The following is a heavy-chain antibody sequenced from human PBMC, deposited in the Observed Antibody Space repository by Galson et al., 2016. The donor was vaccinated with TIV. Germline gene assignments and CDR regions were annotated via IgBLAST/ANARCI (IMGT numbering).Heavy chain of an antibody. CDR1: GGFFSDYY. Sequence: ETLSLTCGVSGGFFSDYYWSWIRQSPGKGLEWIGEITHSGSTHCNPSLKTRLTLSVDVAKSQFFLELKSVTAADTAIYYCVRGGPFSGYAEIRWFTDHFDYWSQGSLVTVSS. J-gene: IGHJ4*02. V-gene: IGHV4-34*01. CDR2: ITHSGST. D-gene: IGHD6-25*01. CDR3: VRGGPFSGYAEIRWFTDHFDY.